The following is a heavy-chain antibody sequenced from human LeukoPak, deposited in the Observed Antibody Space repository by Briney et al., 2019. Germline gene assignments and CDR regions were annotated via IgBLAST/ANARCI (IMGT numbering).Heavy chain of an antibody. CDR1: GYSFTSYW. J-gene: IGHJ4*02. CDR2: IYPGDSDT. D-gene: IGHD3-10*01. CDR3: ARRDYGSGSYPSSFDY. V-gene: IGHV5-51*01. Sequence: PGESLKISCKGSGYSFTSYWIGWVRQMPGKGLEWMGIIYPGDSDTRYSPSFQGQVTISADKSISTAYLQWSSLKASDTAMYYCARRDYGSGSYPSSFDYWGQGTLVTVSS.